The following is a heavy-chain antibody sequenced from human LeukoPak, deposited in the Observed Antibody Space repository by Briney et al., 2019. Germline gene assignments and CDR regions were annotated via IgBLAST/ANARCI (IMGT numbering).Heavy chain of an antibody. D-gene: IGHD1-26*01. V-gene: IGHV1-18*01. CDR2: ITTYNENT. J-gene: IGHJ5*02. Sequence: ASVKVSCKASGGTFSSYAISWLRQAPGQGLEWMGWITTYNENTNYAPRFQGRVTMTADTSTNTAYMELRSLRSDDTAVYFCARDSQLELDTWGQGTLVTVSS. CDR1: GGTFSSYA. CDR3: ARDSQLELDT.